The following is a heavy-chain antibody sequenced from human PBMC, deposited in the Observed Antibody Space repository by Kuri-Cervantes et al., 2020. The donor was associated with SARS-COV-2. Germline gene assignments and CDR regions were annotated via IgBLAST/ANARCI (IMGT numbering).Heavy chain of an antibody. D-gene: IGHD2-15*01. CDR3: VVGFFSSRKWDY. CDR1: GYTFTGYY. Sequence: ASVKVSCKASGYTFTGYYMHWARQAPGQGLEWMGWINPNSGGTNYAQKFQGRVTMTRDTSTSTVYMELSSLTSEDTAVYFCVVGFFSSRKWDYWGQGTLVTVSS. CDR2: INPNSGGT. J-gene: IGHJ4*02. V-gene: IGHV1-2*02.